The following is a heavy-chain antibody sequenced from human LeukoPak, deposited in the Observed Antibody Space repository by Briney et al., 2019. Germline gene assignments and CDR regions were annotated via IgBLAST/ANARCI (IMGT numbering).Heavy chain of an antibody. Sequence: ASVKVSCKASGHSFTTYAMNWVRQAPGQRLEWMGWIYGDNGDTKYSQEFQGRVTITRDTSASTVYMELSSLRSEDMAVYYCVRGVPGVYFYYYMDVWGKGTTVTVSS. V-gene: IGHV1-3*03. J-gene: IGHJ6*03. CDR1: GHSFTTYA. CDR3: VRGVPGVYFYYYMDV. D-gene: IGHD2-8*01. CDR2: IYGDNGDT.